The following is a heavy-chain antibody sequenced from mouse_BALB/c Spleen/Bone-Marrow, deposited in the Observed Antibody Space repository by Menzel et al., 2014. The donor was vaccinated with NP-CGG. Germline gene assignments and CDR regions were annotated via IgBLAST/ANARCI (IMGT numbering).Heavy chain of an antibody. J-gene: IGHJ1*01. V-gene: IGHV1S137*01. CDR2: ISTYYGDA. CDR1: GYTFTDYA. Sequence: VQLQQSGAELVRPGVSVKISCKGSGYTFTDYAMHWVKQSHAKRLEWLGVISTYYGDASYNQKFRGKATMTVDKSSSTAYMERAKLTSEDSAIYFCTRGKFSGTVLADYWYFDVWGARATLPVSS. CDR3: TRGKFSGTVLADYWYFDV. D-gene: IGHD1-1*01.